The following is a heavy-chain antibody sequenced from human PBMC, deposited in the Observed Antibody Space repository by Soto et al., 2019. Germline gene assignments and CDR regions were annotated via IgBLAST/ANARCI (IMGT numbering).Heavy chain of an antibody. D-gene: IGHD3-16*01. J-gene: IGHJ5*02. V-gene: IGHV4-59*08. CDR3: ASHPLKYRGSWCEP. CDR2: IYYSGST. CDR1: GGSISRYY. Sequence: QVQLQESGPGLVKPSETLSLTCTVSGGSISRYYWTWIRQPPGKGLEWIGYIYYSGSTNYNPSLKSRVTIAVNRSKNQFSRKLSSVTAADAAVYYCASHPLKYRGSWCEPWGQGTLVTVSS.